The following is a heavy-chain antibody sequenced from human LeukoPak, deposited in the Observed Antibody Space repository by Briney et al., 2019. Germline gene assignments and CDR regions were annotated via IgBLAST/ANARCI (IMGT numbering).Heavy chain of an antibody. V-gene: IGHV1-69*13. CDR2: IIPIFGTA. J-gene: IGHJ5*02. Sequence: GASVKVSCKASGGTFSSYAISWVRQAPGQGLEWMGGIIPIFGTANYAQKFQGRVTITADESTSTAYMGLSSLRSEDTAVYYCARESATYVRFDPWGQGTLVTVSS. CDR3: ARESATYVRFDP. D-gene: IGHD5-24*01. CDR1: GGTFSSYA.